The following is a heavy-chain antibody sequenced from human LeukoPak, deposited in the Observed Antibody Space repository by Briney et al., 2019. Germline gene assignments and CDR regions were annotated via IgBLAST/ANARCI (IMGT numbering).Heavy chain of an antibody. D-gene: IGHD3-10*02. Sequence: GASVRVSCEASGYTFTSYYMHCVRQAPGQGGEWRGIINPSCGSTSYAQKFQGSVTMTRDTSTSTVYMELSSLRSEDTAVYYCARGSRVGVRGPFDPWGQGTLVTVSS. J-gene: IGHJ5*02. V-gene: IGHV1-46*03. CDR1: GYTFTSYY. CDR2: INPSCGST. CDR3: ARGSRVGVRGPFDP.